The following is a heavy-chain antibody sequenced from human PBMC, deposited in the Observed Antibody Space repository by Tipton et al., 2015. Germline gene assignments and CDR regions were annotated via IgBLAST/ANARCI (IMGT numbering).Heavy chain of an antibody. D-gene: IGHD5-24*01. CDR1: GGSISSSNYY. CDR2: IYYSGST. J-gene: IGHJ4*02. CDR3: ARAQGPTYTVPTMPPYYFDY. V-gene: IGHV4-39*01. Sequence: TLSLTCTVSGGSISSSNYYWGWIRQPPGKGLECIGSIYYSGSTYYNPSLNSRVTMSVDTSKNQFSLKLYSVTAADTAVYYCARAQGPTYTVPTMPPYYFDYWGQGTLVTVSS.